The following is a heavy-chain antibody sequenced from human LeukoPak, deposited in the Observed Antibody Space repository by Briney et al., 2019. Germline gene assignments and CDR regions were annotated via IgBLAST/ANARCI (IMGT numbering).Heavy chain of an antibody. J-gene: IGHJ4*02. CDR2: MNPNSGNT. Sequence: GASVTVSCKASGYTFTNYDVNWVRQATGQGLEWMGWMNPNSGNTGYAQKFQGRVTFTRTTSISTAYMELSSLRSEDTAVYYCARCCPPDYWGQGTLVTVSS. CDR1: GYTFTNYD. CDR3: ARCCPPDY. D-gene: IGHD2-15*01. V-gene: IGHV1-8*03.